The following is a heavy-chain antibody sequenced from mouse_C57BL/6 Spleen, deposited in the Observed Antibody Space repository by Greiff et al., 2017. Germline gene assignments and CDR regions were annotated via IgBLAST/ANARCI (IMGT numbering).Heavy chain of an antibody. V-gene: IGHV1-42*01. Sequence: VQLKQSGPELVKPGASVKISCKASGYSFTGYYMNWVKQSPEKSLEWIGEINPSTGGTTYNQKFKAKATLTVDKSSSTAYMQLKSLTSEDSAVYYCARRIYYGSSYDWYFDVWGTGTTVTVSS. D-gene: IGHD1-1*01. CDR1: GYSFTGYY. CDR2: INPSTGGT. J-gene: IGHJ1*03. CDR3: ARRIYYGSSYDWYFDV.